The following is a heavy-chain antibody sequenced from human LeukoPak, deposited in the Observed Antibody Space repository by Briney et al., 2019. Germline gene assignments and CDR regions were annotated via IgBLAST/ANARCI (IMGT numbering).Heavy chain of an antibody. CDR1: GFTFSSYE. D-gene: IGHD3-10*02. Sequence: GGSLRLSCAASGFTFSSYEMNWVRQAPGKWLEWVSYISSSGSTIYYADSVKGRFTISRDNAKNSLYLQMNSLRAEDTAVYYWAELGITMIGGVWGKGTTVTISS. CDR3: AELGITMIGGV. CDR2: ISSSGSTI. V-gene: IGHV3-48*03. J-gene: IGHJ6*04.